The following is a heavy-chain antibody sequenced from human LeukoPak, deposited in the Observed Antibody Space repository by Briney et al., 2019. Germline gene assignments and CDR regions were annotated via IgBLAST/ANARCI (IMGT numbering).Heavy chain of an antibody. CDR2: INPNSGGT. V-gene: IGHV1-2*02. J-gene: IGHJ4*02. CDR1: GYTLTGYY. CDR3: STSSGYTGLHY. D-gene: IGHD3-22*01. Sequence: GASVKVSCKASGYTLTGYYMHWVRQAPGQGLEWMGWINPNSGGTNYAQKFQGRVTMTRDTSISTAYMELSRLRSDDTAVYYCSTSSGYTGLHYWGQGTLVTVSS.